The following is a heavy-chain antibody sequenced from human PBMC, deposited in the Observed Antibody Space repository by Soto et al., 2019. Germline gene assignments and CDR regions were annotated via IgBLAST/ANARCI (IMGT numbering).Heavy chain of an antibody. J-gene: IGHJ4*02. CDR1: GGSISSYY. CDR2: IYYSGST. V-gene: IGHV4-59*01. CDR3: AREALLEPPDY. Sequence: SETLSLTCTVSGGSISSYYWSWIRQPPGKGLEWIGYIYYSGSTNYNPSLKSRVTISVDTSKNQFSLKLSSVTAADTAVYYCAREALLEPPDYWGQGTLVTVSS. D-gene: IGHD1-1*01.